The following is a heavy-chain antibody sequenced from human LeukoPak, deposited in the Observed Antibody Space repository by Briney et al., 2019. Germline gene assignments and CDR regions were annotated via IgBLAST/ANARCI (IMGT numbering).Heavy chain of an antibody. CDR1: GGPISSSSYF. V-gene: IGHV4-39*07. J-gene: IGHJ6*03. Sequence: SETLSLTCSVSGGPISSSSYFWGWIRQPPGKGLEGIASVHYSGSTHYNPSLKSRVTISVDTSKNQVSLKLRSVTAADTAVYYCARTTEGYAGGPGYSYYYYMDVWGKGTTVTISS. CDR2: VHYSGST. D-gene: IGHD5-12*01. CDR3: ARTTEGYAGGPGYSYYYYMDV.